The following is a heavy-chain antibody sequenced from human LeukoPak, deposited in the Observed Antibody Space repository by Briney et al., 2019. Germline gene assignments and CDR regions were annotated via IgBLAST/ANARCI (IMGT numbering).Heavy chain of an antibody. D-gene: IGHD2-2*01. V-gene: IGHV1-69*04. Sequence: SVKVSCKASGGTFSSYAISWVRQAPGQGLEWMGRIIPILGIANYAQKFQGRVTITADKSTSTAYMELSSLRSDDTAVYYCARDQGYCISATCDEIYQFDSWGQGALVTVSS. CDR3: ARDQGYCISATCDEIYQFDS. CDR2: IIPILGIA. J-gene: IGHJ4*02. CDR1: GGTFSSYA.